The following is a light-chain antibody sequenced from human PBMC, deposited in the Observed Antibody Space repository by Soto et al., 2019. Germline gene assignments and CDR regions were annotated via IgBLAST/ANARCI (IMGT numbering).Light chain of an antibody. V-gene: IGLV6-57*02. Sequence: NFMLTQPHSVSESPGKTVTISCTGSSGSIASNYVQWYQQRPGSAPTTVIYEDNQRPSGVPDRFSGSIDSSSNSASLTISGLKNEDEADCYCQSYESSNQVFGGGTKVTVL. CDR3: QSYESSNQV. CDR1: SGSIASNY. CDR2: EDN. J-gene: IGLJ3*02.